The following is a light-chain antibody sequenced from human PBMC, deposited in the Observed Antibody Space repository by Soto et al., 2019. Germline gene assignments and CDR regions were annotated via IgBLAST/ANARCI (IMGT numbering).Light chain of an antibody. Sequence: EIVLTQSPGTLSLSPGERATLSCRASQSVSSSYLAWYQQKPGQAPRLLIYGASSSATGIPDRFSGSGSGTDFTLTTSRLEPEDFAVYYGQQYCSSPWTFGQGTKVEIK. J-gene: IGKJ1*01. CDR2: GAS. CDR1: QSVSSSY. V-gene: IGKV3-20*01. CDR3: QQYCSSPWT.